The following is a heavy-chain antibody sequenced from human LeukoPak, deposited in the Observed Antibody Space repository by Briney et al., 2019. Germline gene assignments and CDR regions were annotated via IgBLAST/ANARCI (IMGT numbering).Heavy chain of an antibody. Sequence: ASVKVSRKASGYTFTSYDINWVRQATGQGLEWMGWMNPNSGNTGYAQKFQGRVTMTRNTSISTAYMELSSLRSEDTAVCYCARSSREYLILQWGQGTLVTVSS. CDR3: ARSSREYLILQ. D-gene: IGHD2/OR15-2a*01. CDR2: MNPNSGNT. J-gene: IGHJ4*02. V-gene: IGHV1-8*01. CDR1: GYTFTSYD.